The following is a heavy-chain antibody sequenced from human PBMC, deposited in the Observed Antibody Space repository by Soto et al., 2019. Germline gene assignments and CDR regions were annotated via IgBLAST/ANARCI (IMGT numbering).Heavy chain of an antibody. CDR1: GFTFSSYG. CDR3: AIIWDGIVGATDWYFDL. CDR2: IWYDGSKK. Sequence: QVQLVESGGGVVQPGRSLRLSCAASGFTFSSYGMHWVRQAPGKGLEWVAVIWYDGSKKYYADSVKGRFTISRDNSKNPLYLQMNRRRDEDTAVYDCAIIWDGIVGATDWYFDLWGRGTLVTVS. J-gene: IGHJ2*01. V-gene: IGHV3-33*01. D-gene: IGHD1-26*01.